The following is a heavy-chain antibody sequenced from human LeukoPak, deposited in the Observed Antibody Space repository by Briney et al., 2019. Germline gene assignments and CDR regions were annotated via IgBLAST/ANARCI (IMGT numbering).Heavy chain of an antibody. J-gene: IGHJ4*02. CDR3: AIFFDY. CDR1: GFPSSNYY. V-gene: IGHV3-21*01. Sequence: GGSPRLSCAASGFPSSNYYINWVRQAPGKGLEWVSSISSDSSYIYYADSLKGRFTISRDNAKNSVYLQMNSLRAEDTAVYYCAIFFDYWGQGTLVTVSS. CDR2: ISSDSSYI.